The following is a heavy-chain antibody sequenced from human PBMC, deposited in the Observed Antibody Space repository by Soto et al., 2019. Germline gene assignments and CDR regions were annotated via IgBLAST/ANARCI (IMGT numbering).Heavy chain of an antibody. CDR3: ARASRVAATDYYYYYMDV. V-gene: IGHV6-1*01. CDR2: TYYRSKWYN. CDR1: GDSVSSNSAA. J-gene: IGHJ6*03. Sequence: SQTLSLTCAISGDSVSSNSAAWNWIRQSPSRGLEWLGRTYYRSKWYNDYAVSVKSRITINPDTSKNQFSLQLNSVTPEETAVYYCARASRVAATDYYYYYMDVWGKGTTVTVSS. D-gene: IGHD2-15*01.